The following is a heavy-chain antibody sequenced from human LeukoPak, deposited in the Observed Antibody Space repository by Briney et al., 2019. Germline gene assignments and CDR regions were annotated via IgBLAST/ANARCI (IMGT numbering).Heavy chain of an antibody. CDR1: GGSISSGTYY. CDR2: IYHSGST. CDR3: ARDRKYYYHMDV. J-gene: IGHJ6*03. Sequence: SETLSLTCTVSGGSISSGTYYWAWIRQPPGKGLEWIGTIYHSGSTYYNPSLKTRVTISVDTSKNQFSLNLTSLTAADTSVYYCARDRKYYYHMDVWGKGTTVTVSS. D-gene: IGHD1-14*01. V-gene: IGHV4-39*07.